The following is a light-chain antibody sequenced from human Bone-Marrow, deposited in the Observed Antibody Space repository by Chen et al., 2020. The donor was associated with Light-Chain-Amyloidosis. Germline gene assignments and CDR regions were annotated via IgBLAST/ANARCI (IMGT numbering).Light chain of an antibody. CDR3: QVWDRSSDRPV. CDR2: DDS. V-gene: IGLV3-21*02. Sequence: SYVLTQPSSVSVAPGQTATIACGGNNIGSTSVHWYQQTPGQAPQLVVYDDSDRPSGLPERLSCSNSGNTATLTISRVEAGDEADYYCQVWDRSSDRPVFGGGTKLTVL. J-gene: IGLJ3*02. CDR1: NIGSTS.